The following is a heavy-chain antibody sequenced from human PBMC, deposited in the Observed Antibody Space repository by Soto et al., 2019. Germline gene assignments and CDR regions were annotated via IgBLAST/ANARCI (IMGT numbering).Heavy chain of an antibody. D-gene: IGHD3-10*01. CDR1: GGYFSGYY. CDR2: INHSGST. CDR3: ARNRYYYGSGRPFDY. Sequence: QVQLQQWGAGLLKPSETLSLTCAVYGGYFSGYYWSWIRQPPGKGLEWIGEINHSGSTNYNPSLKSRVTISVDTSKNQFSLKLSSVTAADTAVYYCARNRYYYGSGRPFDYWGQGTLVTVSS. V-gene: IGHV4-34*01. J-gene: IGHJ4*02.